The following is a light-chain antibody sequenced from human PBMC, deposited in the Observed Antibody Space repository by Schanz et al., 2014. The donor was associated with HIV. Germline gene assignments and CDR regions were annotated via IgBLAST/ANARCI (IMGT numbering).Light chain of an antibody. Sequence: EIVLTQSPATLSLSPGERATLSCRASQSVSSYLAWYQQKPGQAPRLLIYGASTRATGIPDRFSGSGSGTDFSLTISRLEPEDFALYYCQQYSSPITFGPGTTVDIK. CDR2: GAS. CDR1: QSVSSY. V-gene: IGKV3-20*01. J-gene: IGKJ3*01. CDR3: QQYSSPIT.